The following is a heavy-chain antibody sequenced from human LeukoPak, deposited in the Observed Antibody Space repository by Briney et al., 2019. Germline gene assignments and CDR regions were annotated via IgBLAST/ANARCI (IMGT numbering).Heavy chain of an antibody. J-gene: IGHJ6*02. V-gene: IGHV3-23*01. CDR3: AKRSGRFLEWFYYGMDV. CDR1: GFTFSSYA. CDR2: IVGSGGTT. Sequence: PGGSLRLSCAASGFTFSSYAMSWVRQAPGKGLEWVSAIVGSGGTTYYADSVKGQFTISRDNSKNTLYLQMNSLRAEDTALYYCAKRSGRFLEWFYYGMDVWGQGTTVTVSS. D-gene: IGHD3-3*01.